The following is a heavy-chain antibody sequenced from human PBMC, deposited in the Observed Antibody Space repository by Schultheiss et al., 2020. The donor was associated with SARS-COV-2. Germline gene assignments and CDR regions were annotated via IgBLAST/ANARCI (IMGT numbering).Heavy chain of an antibody. V-gene: IGHV3-66*01. J-gene: IGHJ6*03. D-gene: IGHD6-13*01. CDR1: GFTVSSNY. CDR3: ARVGIAAAGRPSYYYYYYMDV. CDR2: IYSGGST. Sequence: GESLKISCAASGFTVSSNYMSWVRQAPGKGLEWVSVIYSGGSTYYADSVKGRFTISRDNSKNTLYLQMNSLRAEDTAVYYCARVGIAAAGRPSYYYYYYMDVWGKGTTVTVSS.